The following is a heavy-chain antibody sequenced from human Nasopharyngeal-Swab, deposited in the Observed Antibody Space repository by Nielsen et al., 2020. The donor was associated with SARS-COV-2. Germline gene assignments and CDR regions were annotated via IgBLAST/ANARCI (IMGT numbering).Heavy chain of an antibody. CDR3: ARGTYGDYDVYYFDY. D-gene: IGHD4-17*01. V-gene: IGHV3-48*03. CDR2: ISSTGSTI. Sequence: GESLKISCAASGFTFSAYDMNWVRQAPGKGLEWVSYISSTGSTINYADSVKGRVTISRDNAKNTLYLQMNSLRAEDTAVYYCARGTYGDYDVYYFDYWGQGTLVTVSS. CDR1: GFTFSAYD. J-gene: IGHJ4*02.